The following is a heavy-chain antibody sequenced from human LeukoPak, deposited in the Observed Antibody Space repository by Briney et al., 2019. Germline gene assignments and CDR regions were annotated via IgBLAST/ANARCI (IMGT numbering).Heavy chain of an antibody. CDR2: ISGSGGST. D-gene: IGHD3-22*01. V-gene: IGHV3-23*01. J-gene: IGHJ3*02. Sequence: PGGSLRLSCAASGFIFSSYAMSWVRQAPGKGLEWVSAISGSGGSTYYADSVKGRFTISRHNSKNTLYLQMNSLRAEDTAVYYCARPHYDSSGYYAFDIWGQGTMVTVSS. CDR3: ARPHYDSSGYYAFDI. CDR1: GFIFSSYA.